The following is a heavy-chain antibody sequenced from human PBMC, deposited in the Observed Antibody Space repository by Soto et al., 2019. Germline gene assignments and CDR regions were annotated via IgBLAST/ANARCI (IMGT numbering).Heavy chain of an antibody. Sequence: GGSLRLSCAASGFTFSSYAMSWVRQAPGKGLEWVSAISGSGGSTYYADSVKGRFTISRDNSKNTLYLQMNSLRAEDTAVCYCARGYCSSTSCPRLYYYYGMDVWGQGTTVTVSS. CDR2: ISGSGGST. D-gene: IGHD2-2*01. V-gene: IGHV3-23*01. CDR3: ARGYCSSTSCPRLYYYYGMDV. CDR1: GFTFSSYA. J-gene: IGHJ6*02.